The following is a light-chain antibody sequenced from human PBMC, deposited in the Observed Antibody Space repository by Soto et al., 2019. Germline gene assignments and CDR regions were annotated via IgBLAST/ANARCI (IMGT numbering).Light chain of an antibody. Sequence: QSALTQPASVSASPGQSITISCTGTSSDIGAHNYVSWYQQYPGNAPKNIIFEVTKRPSGVSNRFSASKSGNTASLTISGLQAEDEADYFCSSYTTGNTVVFGGGTKLTVL. CDR1: SSDIGAHNY. J-gene: IGLJ2*01. CDR2: EVT. V-gene: IGLV2-14*01. CDR3: SSYTTGNTVV.